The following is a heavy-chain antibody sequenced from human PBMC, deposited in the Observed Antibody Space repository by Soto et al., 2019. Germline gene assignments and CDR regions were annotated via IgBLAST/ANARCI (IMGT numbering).Heavy chain of an antibody. D-gene: IGHD3-16*01. CDR1: GYSFTSYW. V-gene: IGHV5-10-1*01. J-gene: IGHJ4*02. CDR2: IDPTYSYT. Sequence: HGESLKISFNVSGYSFTSYWIIWVRQVPVKGLEWMGRIDPTYSYTDYSPSFQCHVTISVYKSINTAYLKWSSLKASDSAMYYCARLPVLSLVAVWGFDYWGLGTLVTVSS. CDR3: ARLPVLSLVAVWGFDY.